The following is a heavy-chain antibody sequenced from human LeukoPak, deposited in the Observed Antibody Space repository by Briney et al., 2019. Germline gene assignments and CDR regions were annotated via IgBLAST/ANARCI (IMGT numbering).Heavy chain of an antibody. V-gene: IGHV1-18*01. CDR2: ISAYSGST. CDR1: GYSFATYG. CDR3: ARDNPGTDFDY. Sequence: GASVKVSCKASGYSFATYGFSWVRQAPGQGLEWMGWISAYSGSTNYVQKFQGRVTMTRDTSISTAYMELSRLRSDDTAVYYCARDNPGTDFDYWGQGTLVTVSS. D-gene: IGHD1-14*01. J-gene: IGHJ4*02.